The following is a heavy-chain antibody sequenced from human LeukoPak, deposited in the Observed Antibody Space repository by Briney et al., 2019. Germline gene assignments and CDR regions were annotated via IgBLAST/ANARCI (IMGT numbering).Heavy chain of an antibody. J-gene: IGHJ6*02. V-gene: IGHV3-74*01. D-gene: IGHD6-13*01. CDR2: INSDGSST. CDR3: AREQQQLNPYYYYGMDV. Sequence: AGGSLRLSCAVSGITLSNYGMSWVRQAPGKGLVWVSRINSDGSSTSYADSVRGRFTISRDNAKNTLYLQMNSLRAEDTAVYYCAREQQQLNPYYYYGMDVWGQGTTVTVSS. CDR1: GITLSNYG.